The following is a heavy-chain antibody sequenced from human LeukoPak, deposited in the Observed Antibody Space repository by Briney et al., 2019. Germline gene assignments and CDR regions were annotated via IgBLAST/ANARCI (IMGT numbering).Heavy chain of an antibody. Sequence: PSETLSLTCAVYGGSFSGYNWSWIRQPPGKGLEWIGEINHSGSTNYNPSLKSRVTISVDTSKNQFSLKLSSVTAADTAVFYCARDQYDTWSRRGNFDSWGQGTLVIVSS. CDR2: INHSGST. CDR3: ARDQYDTWSRRGNFDS. CDR1: GGSFSGYN. D-gene: IGHD3-3*01. V-gene: IGHV4-34*01. J-gene: IGHJ4*02.